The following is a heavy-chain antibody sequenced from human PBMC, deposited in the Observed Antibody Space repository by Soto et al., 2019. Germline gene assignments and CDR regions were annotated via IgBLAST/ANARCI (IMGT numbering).Heavy chain of an antibody. V-gene: IGHV4-59*01. D-gene: IGHD3-10*01. CDR1: GGSISSYY. CDR3: ARGNYYALIDY. CDR2: IYDSGST. Sequence: SETLSLTCTVSGGSISSYYWSWIRKPPGKGLEWIGYIYDSGSTNYNPSLKSRVTISVDTSKNQFSLKLSSVTAADTAVYYCARGNYYALIDYWGQGTLVTVSS. J-gene: IGHJ4*02.